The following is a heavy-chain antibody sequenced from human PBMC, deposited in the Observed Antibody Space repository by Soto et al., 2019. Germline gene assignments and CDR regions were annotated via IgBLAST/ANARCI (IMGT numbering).Heavy chain of an antibody. V-gene: IGHV1-24*01. J-gene: IGHJ6*02. CDR2: FDPEDGET. Sequence: ASVKVSCKVSGYTLTELSMHLVRQAPGKGLEWMGGFDPEDGETIYAQKFQGRVTMTEDTSTDTAYMELSSLRSEDTAVYYCATTSLRLNSYYYYGMDVWGQGTTVTVSS. CDR1: GYTLTELS. D-gene: IGHD5-12*01. CDR3: ATTSLRLNSYYYYGMDV.